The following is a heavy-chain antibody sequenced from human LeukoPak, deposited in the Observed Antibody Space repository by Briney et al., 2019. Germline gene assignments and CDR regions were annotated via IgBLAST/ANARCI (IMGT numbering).Heavy chain of an antibody. CDR3: ARDRFLEWLLPIDY. D-gene: IGHD3-3*01. CDR2: ISSSGDTI. J-gene: IGHJ4*02. Sequence: GGSLRLSWAASGFTLRNYYMIWIRQAPGKGLEWVSYISSSGDTIYYAGSVKGRFTISRDNAKSSLYLQMNSLRAEDTAVYYCARDRFLEWLLPIDYWGQGTLVTVSS. CDR1: GFTLRNYY. V-gene: IGHV3-11*01.